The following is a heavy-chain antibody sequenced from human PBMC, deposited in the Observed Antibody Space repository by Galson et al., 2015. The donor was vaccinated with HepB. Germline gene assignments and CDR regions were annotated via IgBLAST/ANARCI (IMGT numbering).Heavy chain of an antibody. D-gene: IGHD2-8*02. CDR3: ARGYQVMYKYYYYMDV. J-gene: IGHJ6*03. Sequence: SVKVSCKASGYTFTGYYMHWVRQAPGEGLEWMGRIHPKSGVSHYAQKFQGRVTVTRDTAIDTAYMELSDLTSADTAVYFCARGYQVMYKYYYYMDVWGKGTTVTV. CDR2: IHPKSGVS. V-gene: IGHV1-2*06. CDR1: GYTFTGYY.